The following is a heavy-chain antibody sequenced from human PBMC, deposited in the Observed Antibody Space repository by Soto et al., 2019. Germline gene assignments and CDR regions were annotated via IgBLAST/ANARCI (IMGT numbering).Heavy chain of an antibody. Sequence: ETLSLTCTVPGGSISRYYWSWIRQPPGKGLEWIGYIYYSGSTNYNPSLKSRATISVDKSKNLFSLKLTSAREVSEGHLTYNYKYYGMDVWGQGTTVTVSS. J-gene: IGHJ6*02. V-gene: IGHV4-59*01. CDR1: GGSISRYY. CDR3: NYKYYGMDV. CDR2: IYYSGST. D-gene: IGHD2-21*01.